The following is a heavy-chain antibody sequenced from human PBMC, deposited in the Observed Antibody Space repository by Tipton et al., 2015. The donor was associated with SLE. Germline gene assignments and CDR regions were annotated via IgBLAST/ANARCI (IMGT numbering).Heavy chain of an antibody. CDR3: ARSGTARIAGGGPAFDI. J-gene: IGHJ3*02. CDR2: IYYSGST. CDR1: GGSISSYY. Sequence: TLSLTCTVSGGSISSYYWSWIRQPPGKGLEWIGYIYYSGSTNYNPSLKSRVTISVDTSKNQFSLKLSSVTAADTAVYYCARSGTARIAGGGPAFDIGGQGTRVPVSS. V-gene: IGHV4-59*07. D-gene: IGHD6-13*01.